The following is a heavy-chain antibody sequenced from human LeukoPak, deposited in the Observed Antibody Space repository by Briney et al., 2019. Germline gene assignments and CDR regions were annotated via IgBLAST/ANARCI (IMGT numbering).Heavy chain of an antibody. CDR1: GFTFSSYA. D-gene: IGHD2-15*01. CDR2: ISGSGGST. V-gene: IGHV3-23*01. CDR3: AKDIVVVVAAPHYFDY. Sequence: HPGGSLRLSCAASGFTFSSYAMSWVRQAPGKALEWVSAISGSGGSTYYADSVKGRFTISRDNSKNTLYLQMNSLRAEDTAVYYCAKDIVVVVAAPHYFDYWGQGTLVTVSS. J-gene: IGHJ4*02.